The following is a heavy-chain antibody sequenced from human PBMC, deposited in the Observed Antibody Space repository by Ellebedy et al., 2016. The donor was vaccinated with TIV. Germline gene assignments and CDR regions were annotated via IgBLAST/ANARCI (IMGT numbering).Heavy chain of an antibody. CDR1: GFSLTGSD. V-gene: IGHV3-13*01. D-gene: IGHD3-10*01. CDR2: SGVAGDT. J-gene: IGHJ2*01. CDR3: ARGGPGGDNWFFGL. Sequence: GESLKISCAASGFSLTGSDLHWVRRPAGKGLEWVSASGVAGDTYYPDSVRGRFTISRESAKNSFYLQMNSLTAGDTAVYYCARGGPGGDNWFFGLWGRGTRVTVSS.